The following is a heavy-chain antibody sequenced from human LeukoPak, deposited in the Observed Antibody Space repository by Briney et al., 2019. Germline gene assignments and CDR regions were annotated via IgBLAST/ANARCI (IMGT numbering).Heavy chain of an antibody. Sequence: GGSLRLSCAASGFTFSSYAMHWVRQALGKGLEGVAVMSYDGFNKYYADSVKGRFTISRDNSKNTLYLQMNSLRAEDTAVYYCAKTKGYSYRYYFDYWGQGTLVTVSS. D-gene: IGHD5-18*01. CDR1: GFTFSSYA. J-gene: IGHJ4*02. CDR2: MSYDGFNK. CDR3: AKTKGYSYRYYFDY. V-gene: IGHV3-30*18.